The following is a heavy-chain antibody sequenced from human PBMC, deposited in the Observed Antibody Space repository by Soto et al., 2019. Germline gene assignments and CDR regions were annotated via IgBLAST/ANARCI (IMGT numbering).Heavy chain of an antibody. J-gene: IGHJ6*02. D-gene: IGHD6-6*01. CDR1: GYTFSAYN. V-gene: IGHV1-2*02. Sequence: ASVKVSCKASGYTFSAYNIHWVRQAPGQGLEWLGWINPNTGGTNYAQGFPGRVILTRDTATNTAYMEVTRLISDDTAVYYCVRGNLGTARGFYYGMDVWGQGXTVTVYS. CDR3: VRGNLGTARGFYYGMDV. CDR2: INPNTGGT.